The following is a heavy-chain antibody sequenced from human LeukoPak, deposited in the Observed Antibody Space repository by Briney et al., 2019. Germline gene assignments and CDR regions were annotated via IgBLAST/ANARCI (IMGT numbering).Heavy chain of an antibody. Sequence: ASVKVSCKASGYTFTSYGISWVRQAPGQGLEWMGWISAYNGNTNYAQKLQGRVTMTTDTSTSTAYMELRSLRSDDTAVYYCARDLPRYCSSTSCYTSRYYYYYMDVWGKGTTVTVSS. CDR1: GYTFTSYG. V-gene: IGHV1-18*01. J-gene: IGHJ6*03. CDR2: ISAYNGNT. CDR3: ARDLPRYCSSTSCYTSRYYYYYMDV. D-gene: IGHD2-2*02.